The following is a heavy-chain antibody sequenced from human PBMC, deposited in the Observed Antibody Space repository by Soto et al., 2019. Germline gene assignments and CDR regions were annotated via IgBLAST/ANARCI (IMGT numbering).Heavy chain of an antibody. J-gene: IGHJ6*02. Sequence: GGSLRLSCAASGFTFSSYSMNWVRQAPGKGLEWVSYISSSSSTIYYADSVKGRFTISRDNAKNSLYLQMNSLRDEDTAVYYCARCSGSLNYYYYYYGMDVWGQGTTVTVSS. CDR3: ARCSGSLNYYYYYYGMDV. D-gene: IGHD3-10*02. V-gene: IGHV3-48*02. CDR1: GFTFSSYS. CDR2: ISSSSSTI.